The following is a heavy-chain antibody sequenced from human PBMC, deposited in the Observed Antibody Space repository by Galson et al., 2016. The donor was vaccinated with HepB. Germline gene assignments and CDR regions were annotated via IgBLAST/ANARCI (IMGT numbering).Heavy chain of an antibody. Sequence: SGAEVKKPGESLKISCKASGYNFTTTYWITWVRQMPGKVLEWMGMIYPGDSDTRYSPPFQGQVIISVDKSISTAYLQWSSLKASDTAMYYCARPLQNSYGLDYWGQGTLVTVPS. V-gene: IGHV5-51*01. J-gene: IGHJ4*02. CDR2: IYPGDSDT. CDR3: ARPLQNSYGLDY. CDR1: GYNFTTTYW. D-gene: IGHD1/OR15-1a*01.